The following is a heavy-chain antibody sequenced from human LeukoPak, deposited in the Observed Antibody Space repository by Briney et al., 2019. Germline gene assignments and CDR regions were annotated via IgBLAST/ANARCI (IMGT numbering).Heavy chain of an antibody. CDR1: GFAFSAYW. J-gene: IGHJ3*02. CDR3: VRDLTLYSSGWYDAFDI. V-gene: IGHV3-7*01. Sequence: GGSLRLSCAASGFAFSAYWMNWVRQAPGKGLEWVANIKQDGSGKYYGDSVKGRFTISRDNAKNSLYLQMNSLRAEDTAVYYCVRDLTLYSSGWYDAFDIWGQGTMVTVSS. D-gene: IGHD6-19*01. CDR2: IKQDGSGK.